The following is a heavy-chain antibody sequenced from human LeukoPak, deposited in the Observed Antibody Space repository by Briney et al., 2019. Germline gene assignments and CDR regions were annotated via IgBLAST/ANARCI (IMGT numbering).Heavy chain of an antibody. Sequence: GGSLRLSCAASGFTVSSNYMSWVRQAPGKGLEWVSVIYRGGSTYYADSVKGRFTISRDNSKNTLYLQMNSLRAEDTAVYYCARDGVRAGGNRGVVFDYWGQGTLVTVSS. V-gene: IGHV3-53*01. D-gene: IGHD4-23*01. CDR1: GFTVSSNY. J-gene: IGHJ4*02. CDR2: IYRGGST. CDR3: ARDGVRAGGNRGVVFDY.